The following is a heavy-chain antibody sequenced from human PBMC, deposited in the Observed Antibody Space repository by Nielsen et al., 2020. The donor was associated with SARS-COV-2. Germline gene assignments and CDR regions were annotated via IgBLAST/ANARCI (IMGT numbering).Heavy chain of an antibody. Sequence: VRQAPGKGLEWVSVIYSGGSSTYSADSVKGRFTISRDNSKNTLYLQMNSLRAEDTAIYYCAKGSGAGGDWFDPWGQGTLVTVSS. CDR3: AKGSGAGGDWFDP. J-gene: IGHJ5*02. V-gene: IGHV3-23*03. CDR2: IYSGGSST. D-gene: IGHD3-10*01.